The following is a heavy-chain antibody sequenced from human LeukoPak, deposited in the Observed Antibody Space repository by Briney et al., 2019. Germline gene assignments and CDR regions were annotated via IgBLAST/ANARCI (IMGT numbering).Heavy chain of an antibody. V-gene: IGHV3-23*01. CDR3: AKAPSITMIVLPDY. CDR1: GFTFSSYA. D-gene: IGHD3-22*01. Sequence: GGSLRLSCAASGFTFSSYAMSWVRQAPGKGLEWVSAISGSGGSTYYADSVKGRFTISRDNSKNTLYLQMNSLRAEDTAVYYCAKAPSITMIVLPDYWGQGTLVTVSS. CDR2: ISGSGGST. J-gene: IGHJ4*02.